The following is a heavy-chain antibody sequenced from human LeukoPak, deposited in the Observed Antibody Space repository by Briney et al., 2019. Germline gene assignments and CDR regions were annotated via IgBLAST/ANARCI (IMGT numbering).Heavy chain of an antibody. Sequence: GGSLRLSCAASGFTFSSYSMNWVRQAPGKGLEWVSYISSSSSTIYYADSVKGRFTISRDNAKNSLYLQMNSLRPEDTALYYCAKDGSSHSNMLTAYDYWGQGTLVTVSS. CDR1: GFTFSSYS. D-gene: IGHD3-16*01. J-gene: IGHJ4*02. CDR3: AKDGSSHSNMLTAYDY. V-gene: IGHV3-48*04. CDR2: ISSSSSTI.